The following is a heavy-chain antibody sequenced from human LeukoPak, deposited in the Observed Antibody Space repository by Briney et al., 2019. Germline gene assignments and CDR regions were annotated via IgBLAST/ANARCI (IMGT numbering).Heavy chain of an antibody. D-gene: IGHD1-26*01. J-gene: IGHJ4*02. CDR1: GDSITSHY. CDR2: INYSGST. CDR3: ARHYDGRETRSYYEDY. V-gene: IGHV4-59*08. Sequence: PSETLSLTCTVSGDSITSHYWSWIRRPPGKGLERIGYINYSGSTDYNPSLKSRVTMSVETSKNQFSLKLSSVTAADTAVYYCARHYDGRETRSYYEDYWGQGTLVIVSS.